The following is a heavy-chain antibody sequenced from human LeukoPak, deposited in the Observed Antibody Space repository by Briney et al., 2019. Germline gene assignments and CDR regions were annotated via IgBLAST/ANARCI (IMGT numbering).Heavy chain of an antibody. CDR3: ARSGDYSNFQEYYFDY. CDR2: IYYSGST. J-gene: IGHJ4*02. Sequence: ASETLSLTCTVSGGSISSYYWSWIRQPPGKGLEWIGYIYYSGSTNYNPSLKSRVTISVDTSKNQFSLNLNSVTAADTAVYYCARSGDYSNFQEYYFDYWGQGTLVTVSS. V-gene: IGHV4-59*08. D-gene: IGHD4-11*01. CDR1: GGSISSYY.